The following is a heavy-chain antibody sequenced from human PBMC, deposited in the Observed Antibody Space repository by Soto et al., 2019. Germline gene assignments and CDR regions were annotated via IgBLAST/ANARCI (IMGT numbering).Heavy chain of an antibody. V-gene: IGHV3-23*01. Sequence: GGSLILSCAASGFTFSTYAMTWVRQAPGKGLEWVSAISASGGTTYYTDSVKGRFTISRDNSKNTLYLQMNSLRADDTAVYYYAKGWMTTFLNWFAPWGQGTRVTVS. J-gene: IGHJ5*02. CDR1: GFTFSTYA. CDR2: ISASGGTT. D-gene: IGHD3-16*01. CDR3: AKGWMTTFLNWFAP.